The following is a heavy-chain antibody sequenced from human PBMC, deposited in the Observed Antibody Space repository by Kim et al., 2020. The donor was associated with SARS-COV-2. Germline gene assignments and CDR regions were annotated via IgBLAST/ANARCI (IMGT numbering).Heavy chain of an antibody. J-gene: IGHJ4*02. D-gene: IGHD3-10*01. V-gene: IGHV4-34*01. CDR2: QSGRT. Sequence: QSGRTKYNPSLKSRVTISVDTSKNQFSLKLSSVTTADTAVYYCARGVPGFWGQGTLVTVSS. CDR3: ARGVPGF.